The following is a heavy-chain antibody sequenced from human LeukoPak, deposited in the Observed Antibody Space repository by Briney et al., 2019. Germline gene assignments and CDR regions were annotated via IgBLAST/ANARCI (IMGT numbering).Heavy chain of an antibody. CDR3: ARHQSSSGYFFDY. Sequence: PSETLSLTCTVSGGSISSYYWSWIRQPPRKGLEWIGYIYYSGSTNYNPSLKSRVTISVDTSKNQSSLKLSSVTAADTAVYYCARHQSSSGYFFDYWGQGTLVTVSS. CDR2: IYYSGST. CDR1: GGSISSYY. D-gene: IGHD3-22*01. V-gene: IGHV4-59*08. J-gene: IGHJ4*02.